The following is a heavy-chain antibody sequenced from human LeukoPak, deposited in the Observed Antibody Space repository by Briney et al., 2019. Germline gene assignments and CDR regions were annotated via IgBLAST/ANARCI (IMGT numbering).Heavy chain of an antibody. CDR1: GGSISSGSYY. D-gene: IGHD3-22*01. Sequence: SETLSLTCAVYGGSISSGSYYWSWIRQPAGKGLEWIGRIYTSGSTNYNPSLKSRVTISVDTSKNQFSLKLSSVTAADTAVYYCARDRRITWVTMIVVGGFDPWGQGTLVTVSS. V-gene: IGHV4-61*02. CDR3: ARDRRITWVTMIVVGGFDP. CDR2: IYTSGST. J-gene: IGHJ5*02.